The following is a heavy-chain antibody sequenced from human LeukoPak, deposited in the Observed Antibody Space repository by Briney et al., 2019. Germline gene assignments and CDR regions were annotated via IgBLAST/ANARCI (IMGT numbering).Heavy chain of an antibody. CDR1: GFTFSSYG. D-gene: IGHD4-17*01. CDR3: AKDTTVTTLGGAFDI. V-gene: IGHV3-30*18. Sequence: GGSLRLSCAASGFTFSSYGMHWVRQAPGKGLEWVAVISYDGSNKYYADSVKGRFTISRDNSKNTLYLQMNSLRAEDTAVYYCAKDTTVTTLGGAFDIWGQGTMVTVSS. CDR2: ISYDGSNK. J-gene: IGHJ3*02.